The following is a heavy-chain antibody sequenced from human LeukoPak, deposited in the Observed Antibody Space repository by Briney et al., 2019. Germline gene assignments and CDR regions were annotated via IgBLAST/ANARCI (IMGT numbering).Heavy chain of an antibody. CDR1: GFTFSSYA. J-gene: IGHJ4*02. Sequence: HSGGSLRLSCAASGFTFSSYAMSWVRQAPGKGLEWVSAISGSGGSTYYADSVKGRFTISRDNSKNTLYLQMNSLRAEDTAVYYCAKDFPREYSSSSLDYWGQGTLVTVSS. D-gene: IGHD6-6*01. CDR3: AKDFPREYSSSSLDY. V-gene: IGHV3-23*01. CDR2: ISGSGGST.